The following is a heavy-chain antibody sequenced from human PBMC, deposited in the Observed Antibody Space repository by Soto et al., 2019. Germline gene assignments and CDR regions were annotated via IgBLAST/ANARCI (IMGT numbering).Heavy chain of an antibody. D-gene: IGHD2-21*02. V-gene: IGHV4-34*12. CDR3: AGGYCGGDCYSPRLYYYGMDV. Sequence: NPSETLSLTCAVYSGSFSGYYWTWIRQPPGKGLEWIGQIIHTGNTNYNPSLKSRVTISEDTSKNQFSLKLTSVTAADTAMYYCAGGYCGGDCYSPRLYYYGMDVWGQGTTVTVSS. CDR1: SGSFSGYY. J-gene: IGHJ6*02. CDR2: IIHTGNT.